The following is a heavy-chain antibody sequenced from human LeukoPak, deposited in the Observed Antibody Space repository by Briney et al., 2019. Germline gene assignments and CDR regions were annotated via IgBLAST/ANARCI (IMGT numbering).Heavy chain of an antibody. V-gene: IGHV4-34*01. D-gene: IGHD6-19*01. J-gene: IGHJ4*02. CDR1: GGSFTIYY. CDR2: INHSGST. CDR3: ASESSGWYDY. Sequence: KPSETLSLTCGVYGGSFTIYYWSWIRQPPGKGLEWIGEINHSGSTNYNPSLKSRVTISVDTSKNQFSLKLSSVTAADTAVYYCASESSGWYDYWGQGTLVTVSS.